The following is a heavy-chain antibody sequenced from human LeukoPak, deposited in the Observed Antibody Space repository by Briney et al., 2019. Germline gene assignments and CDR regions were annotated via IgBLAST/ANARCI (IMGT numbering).Heavy chain of an antibody. Sequence: SETLSLTCTVSDGSISSSSYYWGWIRQPPGKGLEWIGTIYYSGSTYYNPSLKSRVTISVDTSKNEFSLKLTSVTAADTAVYYCARQARDYAGNSEAFDIWGQGTMVTVSS. D-gene: IGHD4-23*01. V-gene: IGHV4-39*01. CDR3: ARQARDYAGNSEAFDI. J-gene: IGHJ3*02. CDR1: DGSISSSSYY. CDR2: IYYSGST.